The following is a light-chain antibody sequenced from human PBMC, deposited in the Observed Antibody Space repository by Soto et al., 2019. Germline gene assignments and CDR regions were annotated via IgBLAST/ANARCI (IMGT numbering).Light chain of an antibody. CDR2: LGS. CDR1: QSLLHNNGYNY. J-gene: IGKJ4*01. Sequence: DIVMTQSPLSLPVTPGEPASISCRSSQSLLHNNGYNYLDWYLQKPGQSPQLVIYLGSKRASGVPDRFSGSGPGTDFTLKISGLEAGDAGVYYCMRALQTFGGGTKVDIK. CDR3: MRALQT. V-gene: IGKV2-28*01.